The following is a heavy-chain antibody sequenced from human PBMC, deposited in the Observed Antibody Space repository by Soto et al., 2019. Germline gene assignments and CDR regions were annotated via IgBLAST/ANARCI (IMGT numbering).Heavy chain of an antibody. CDR1: GGTFSSYA. D-gene: IGHD3-10*01. J-gene: IGHJ6*02. CDR3: ARTSGWYGSAYGMDV. Sequence: SVKVSCKASGGTFSSYAISWVRQAPGQGLEWMGGIIPIFGTANYAQKFQGWVTMTRDTSISTAYMELSRLRSDDTAVYYCARTSGWYGSAYGMDVWGQGTTVTVSS. CDR2: IIPIFGTA. V-gene: IGHV1-69*05.